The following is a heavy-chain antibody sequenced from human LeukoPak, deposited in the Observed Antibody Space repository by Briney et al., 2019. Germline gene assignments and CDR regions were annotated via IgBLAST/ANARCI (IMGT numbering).Heavy chain of an antibody. V-gene: IGHV4-39*01. Sequence: PSETLSLTCTVSGGSISSSTYYWGWIRQPPGKGLEWIGSIYYSGSTYYNPSLKSRVTISVDTSKNQFSLKLSSVTAADTAVYHCTRSTVAGTRKVDYWGRGALVTVSS. J-gene: IGHJ4*02. CDR2: IYYSGST. D-gene: IGHD6-19*01. CDR1: GGSISSSTYY. CDR3: TRSTVAGTRKVDY.